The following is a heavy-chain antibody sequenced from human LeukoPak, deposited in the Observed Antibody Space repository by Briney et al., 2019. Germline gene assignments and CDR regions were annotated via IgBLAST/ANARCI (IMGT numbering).Heavy chain of an antibody. Sequence: SQTLSLTCAVSGVSISSGGYSWSWIRQPPGKGLEWIGYIYHSGSTYYNPSLKSRVTISVDRSKNQFSLKLSSVTAADTAVYYCASVLRDYFDYWGQGTLVTVSS. CDR1: GVSISSGGYS. CDR2: IYHSGST. CDR3: ASVLRDYFDY. D-gene: IGHD3-10*01. J-gene: IGHJ4*02. V-gene: IGHV4-30-2*01.